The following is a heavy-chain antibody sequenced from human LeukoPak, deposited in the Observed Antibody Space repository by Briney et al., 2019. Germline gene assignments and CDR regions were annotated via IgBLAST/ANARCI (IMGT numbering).Heavy chain of an antibody. CDR1: GYTFTSYG. D-gene: IGHD2-2*02. CDR3: ARLIVVVPAAIRPPDY. J-gene: IGHJ4*02. CDR2: ISAYNGNT. V-gene: IGHV1-18*01. Sequence: GASVKVSCKASGYTFTSYGISWVRQAPGQGLEWMGWISAYNGNTNYAQKLQGRVTMTTDTSTSTAYKELRSLRSDDTAVYYCARLIVVVPAAIRPPDYWGQGTLVTVSS.